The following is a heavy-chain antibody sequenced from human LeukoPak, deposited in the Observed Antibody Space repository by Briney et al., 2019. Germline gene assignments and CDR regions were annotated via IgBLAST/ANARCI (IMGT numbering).Heavy chain of an antibody. CDR3: ARIGRPAAFDI. CDR1: GFTFGDYY. V-gene: IGHV3-11*01. CDR2: ITSSGSTI. Sequence: GGSLGLSCAASGFTFGDYYMSWIRQAPGKGLEWVSYITSSGSTIYYADSMKGRFTISRDNAKHSLFLQLDSLRAEDTAVYYCARIGRPAAFDIWGQGTLVIVSS. D-gene: IGHD6-6*01. J-gene: IGHJ3*02.